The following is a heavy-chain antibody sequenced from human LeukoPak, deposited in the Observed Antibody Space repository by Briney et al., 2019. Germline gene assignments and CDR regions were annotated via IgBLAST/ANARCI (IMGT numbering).Heavy chain of an antibody. D-gene: IGHD3-22*01. CDR1: GFTFDDYG. Sequence: GGSLRLSCAASGFTFDDYGMSWVRQAPGKGLEWVSGINWNGGSTGYADSVKGRFTISRDNAKNSLYLQMNSLRAEDTALYHCARENYYDSSGYNDYWGQGTLVTVSS. CDR3: ARENYYDSSGYNDY. CDR2: INWNGGST. J-gene: IGHJ4*02. V-gene: IGHV3-20*01.